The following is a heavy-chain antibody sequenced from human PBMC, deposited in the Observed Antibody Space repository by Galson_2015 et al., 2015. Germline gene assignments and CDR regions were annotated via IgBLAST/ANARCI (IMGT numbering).Heavy chain of an antibody. CDR3: ANSRRAYDYGDYPLYS. Sequence: SLRLSCAASGFTFSSYAMSWVRQAPGKGLEWVSAISGSGGSTYYADSVKGRFTISRDNSKNTLYLQMNSLRAEDTAVYYCANSRRAYDYGDYPLYSWGQGTLVTVSS. D-gene: IGHD4-17*01. CDR2: ISGSGGST. V-gene: IGHV3-23*01. CDR1: GFTFSSYA. J-gene: IGHJ5*02.